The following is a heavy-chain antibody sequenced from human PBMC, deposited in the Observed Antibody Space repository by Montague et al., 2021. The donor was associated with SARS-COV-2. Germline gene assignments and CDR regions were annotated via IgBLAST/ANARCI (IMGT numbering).Heavy chain of an antibody. CDR1: GGSFSGYY. CDR2: INHSGST. CDR3: ARGPVDDNCSGGSCYSRYYYGMDV. Sequence: SETLFLTCAVYGGSFSGYYWSWIRQPPGKGLEWIGEINHSGSTNYNPSLKSRVTISVDTSKNQFSQKLSSVTAADTAVYYCARGPVDDNCSGGSCYSRYYYGMDVWGQGTTV. V-gene: IGHV4-34*01. D-gene: IGHD2-15*01. J-gene: IGHJ6*02.